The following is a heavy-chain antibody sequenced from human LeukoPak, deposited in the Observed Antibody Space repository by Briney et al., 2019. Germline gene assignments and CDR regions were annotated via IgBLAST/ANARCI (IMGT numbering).Heavy chain of an antibody. J-gene: IGHJ4*02. D-gene: IGHD4-17*01. Sequence: PGGSLRLSCAASGFTFSSYSMNWVRQAPGKGLEWVSSISSSSSYIYYADSVKGRFTISRDNAKNSLYLQMNSLRAEDTAVYYCAKRGAAYGDYYQGVYWGQGTLVTVSS. CDR2: ISSSSSYI. CDR1: GFTFSSYS. CDR3: AKRGAAYGDYYQGVY. V-gene: IGHV3-21*04.